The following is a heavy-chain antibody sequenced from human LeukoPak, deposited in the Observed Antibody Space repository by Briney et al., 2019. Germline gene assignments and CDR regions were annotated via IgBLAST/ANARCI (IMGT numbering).Heavy chain of an antibody. D-gene: IGHD2-2*01. V-gene: IGHV3-30*03. J-gene: IGHJ5*02. Sequence: PGGSLRLSWAASGFTFSSYGMHWVRQAPGKGLEWVAVISYDGSNKYYADSVKGRFTISRDNSKNTLYLQMNSLRAEDTAVYYCARDKEYCSSTSCYLSGWFDPWGQGTLVTVSS. CDR1: GFTFSSYG. CDR3: ARDKEYCSSTSCYLSGWFDP. CDR2: ISYDGSNK.